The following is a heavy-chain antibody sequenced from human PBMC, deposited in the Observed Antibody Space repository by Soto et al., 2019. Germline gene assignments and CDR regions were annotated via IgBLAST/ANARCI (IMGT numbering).Heavy chain of an antibody. CDR2: IYYSGST. J-gene: IGHJ3*02. D-gene: IGHD3-22*01. Sequence: SETLSLTCTVSGGSISSGGYYWSWIRQHPGKCLEWIGYIYYSGSTYYNPSLKSRVTISVDTSKNQFSLKLSSVTAADTAVYYCAIWEDYYDSSGYPDAFDIWGQGTMVTVSS. CDR3: AIWEDYYDSSGYPDAFDI. V-gene: IGHV4-31*03. CDR1: GGSISSGGYY.